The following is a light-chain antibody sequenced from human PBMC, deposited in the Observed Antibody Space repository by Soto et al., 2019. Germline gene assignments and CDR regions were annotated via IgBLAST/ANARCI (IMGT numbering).Light chain of an antibody. CDR3: QQYGSSPYT. Sequence: IVLTQSPGTLSLSPGERATLSCRASQSVSNSYLAWYQQKPGQAPRLLIYGASSRATGIPDRFSGSGSGTDFTLNISRLEPEDFAVYYCQQYGSSPYTFGQGTKLEIK. V-gene: IGKV3-20*01. J-gene: IGKJ2*01. CDR1: QSVSNSY. CDR2: GAS.